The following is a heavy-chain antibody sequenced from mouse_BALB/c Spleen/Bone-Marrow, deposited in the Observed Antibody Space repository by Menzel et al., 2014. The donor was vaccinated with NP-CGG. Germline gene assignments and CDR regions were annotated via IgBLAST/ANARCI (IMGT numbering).Heavy chain of an antibody. CDR3: ARSLYGFDWYFDV. Sequence: VQLKESGPELVKPGASVKMSCKDSGYTFTGYVMHWVKQKPGQGLEWIGNINPYNDGTKYNEKFKGKATLTSDKLSSTAYMELGSLTSEDSAVYYCARSLYGFDWYFDVWGAGTTVTVSS. D-gene: IGHD2-2*01. J-gene: IGHJ1*01. CDR1: GYTFTGYV. CDR2: INPYNDGT. V-gene: IGHV1-14*01.